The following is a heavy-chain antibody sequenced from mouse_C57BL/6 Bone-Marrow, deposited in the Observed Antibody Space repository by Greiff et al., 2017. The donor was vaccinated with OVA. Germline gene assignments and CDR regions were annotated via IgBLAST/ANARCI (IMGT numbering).Heavy chain of an antibody. CDR1: GYSITSGYY. CDR2: ISYDGSN. D-gene: IGHD1-1*01. Sequence: EVKLMESGPGLVKPSQSLSLTCSVTGYSITSGYYWNWIRQFPGNKLEWMGYISYDGSNNYNPSLKNRISITRDTSKNQFFLKLNSVTTEDTATYYCARGLLRSLAMDYWGQGTSVTVSS. CDR3: ARGLLRSLAMDY. J-gene: IGHJ4*01. V-gene: IGHV3-6*01.